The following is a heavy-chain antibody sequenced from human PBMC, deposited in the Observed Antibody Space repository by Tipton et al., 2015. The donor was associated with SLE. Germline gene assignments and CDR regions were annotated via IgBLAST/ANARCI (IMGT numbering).Heavy chain of an antibody. Sequence: SLRLSCAASGFTFSSYWMSWVRQAPGKGLEWVANIEQDGSEKYYVDSVKGRFTISRDNAKNSLYLQMNSLRAEDTAVYYCARVGGGSYYGNAFDIWGQGTMVTVSS. D-gene: IGHD1-26*01. CDR2: IEQDGSEK. CDR3: ARVGGGSYYGNAFDI. V-gene: IGHV3-7*03. J-gene: IGHJ3*02. CDR1: GFTFSSYW.